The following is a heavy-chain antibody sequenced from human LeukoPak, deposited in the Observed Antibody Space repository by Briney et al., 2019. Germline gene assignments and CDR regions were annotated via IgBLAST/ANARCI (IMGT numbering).Heavy chain of an antibody. D-gene: IGHD5-18*01. V-gene: IGHV4-39*01. J-gene: IGHJ6*03. Sequence: SETLSLTCTVSGGSISSSTFYWGWIRQPPGKGLGWVGNIFYTGTTYYNPSLKSRVTMSVDTSQNQFSLKLSSVTATDTAVYYCARTHELSVDTAMVSYYYMDVWGRGTTVTVSS. CDR1: GGSISSSTFY. CDR2: IFYTGTT. CDR3: ARTHELSVDTAMVSYYYMDV.